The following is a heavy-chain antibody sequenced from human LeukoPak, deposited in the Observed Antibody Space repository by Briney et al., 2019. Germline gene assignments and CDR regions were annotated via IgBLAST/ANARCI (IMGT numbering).Heavy chain of an antibody. CDR2: ISYDGSNK. D-gene: IGHD4-23*01. Sequence: PGRSLRLSCAASGFTFSSYAMHWVRQAPGKGLEWVAVISYDGSNKYYADSVKGRFTISRDNAKNSLYLQMNSLRAEDTAVYYCARSGDRLYGGRYNWFDPWGQGTLVTVSS. CDR1: GFTFSSYA. V-gene: IGHV3-30-3*01. J-gene: IGHJ5*02. CDR3: ARSGDRLYGGRYNWFDP.